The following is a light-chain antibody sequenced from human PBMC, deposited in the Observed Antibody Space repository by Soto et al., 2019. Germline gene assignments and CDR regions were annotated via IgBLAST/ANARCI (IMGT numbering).Light chain of an antibody. CDR1: QTVINTY. CDR2: GAS. V-gene: IGKV3-20*01. Sequence: EIVLTQSPGTLSLSPGERATLSCRASQTVINTYLAWYQPKPGQAPRLLIYGASSRATGVPDRFSGSGSGTDFTLTISRLEPEDFAVYFCQQYGSSPLTFGGGTKVEIK. CDR3: QQYGSSPLT. J-gene: IGKJ4*01.